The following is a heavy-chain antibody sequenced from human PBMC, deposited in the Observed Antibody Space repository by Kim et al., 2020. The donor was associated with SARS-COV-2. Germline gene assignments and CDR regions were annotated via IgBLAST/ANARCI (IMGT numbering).Heavy chain of an antibody. Sequence: GGSLRLSCAASGFTFSSYAMSWVRQAPGKGLEWVSAISGSGGSTYYADSVKGRFTISRDNSKNTLYLQMNSLRAEDTAVYYCANGGGDYGDYPTDFSPYLVWGQGTLVTVSS. V-gene: IGHV3-23*01. CDR3: ANGGGDYGDYPTDFSPYLV. CDR2: ISGSGGST. CDR1: GFTFSSYA. J-gene: IGHJ4*02. D-gene: IGHD4-17*01.